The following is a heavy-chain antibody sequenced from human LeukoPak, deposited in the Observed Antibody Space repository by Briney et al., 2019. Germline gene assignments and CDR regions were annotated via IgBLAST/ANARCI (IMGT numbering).Heavy chain of an antibody. CDR1: GGSFSGYY. V-gene: IGHV4-34*01. CDR2: INHSGST. J-gene: IGHJ6*03. Sequence: PSETLSLTCAVYGGSFSGYYWSWIRQPPGKGLEWIGEINHSGSTNYNPSLKSRVTISVDTSKNQFSLKLSSVTAADTAVYYCARGRGGYCSSRIGCYYYMDVWGKGTTVTVSS. D-gene: IGHD2-2*03. CDR3: ARGRGGYCSSRIGCYYYMDV.